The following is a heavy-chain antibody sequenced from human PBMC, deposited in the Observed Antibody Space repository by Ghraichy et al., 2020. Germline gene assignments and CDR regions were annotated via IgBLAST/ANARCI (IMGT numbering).Heavy chain of an antibody. D-gene: IGHD6-19*01. Sequence: ASVKVSCKASGYTFTSYGISWVRQAPGQGLEWMGWISAYNGNTNYAQKLQGRVTMTTDTSTSTAYMELRSLRSDDTAVYYCARDEIAVAGVPKWSDYWGQGTLVTVSS. CDR2: ISAYNGNT. CDR1: GYTFTSYG. J-gene: IGHJ4*02. V-gene: IGHV1-18*01. CDR3: ARDEIAVAGVPKWSDY.